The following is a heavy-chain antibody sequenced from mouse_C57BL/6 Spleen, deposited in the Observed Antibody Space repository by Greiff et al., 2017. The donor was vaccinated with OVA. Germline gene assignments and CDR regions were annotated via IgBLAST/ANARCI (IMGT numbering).Heavy chain of an antibody. CDR2: IYPGDGDT. V-gene: IGHV1-82*01. CDR3: ARSEGYYDYFDY. CDR1: GYAFSSSW. D-gene: IGHD2-3*01. Sequence: VMLVESGPELVKPGASVKISCKASGYAFSSSWMNWVKQRPGKGLEWIGRIYPGDGDTNYNGKFKGKATLTADKSSSTAYMQLSSLTSEDSAVYFCARSEGYYDYFDYWGQGTTLTVSS. J-gene: IGHJ2*01.